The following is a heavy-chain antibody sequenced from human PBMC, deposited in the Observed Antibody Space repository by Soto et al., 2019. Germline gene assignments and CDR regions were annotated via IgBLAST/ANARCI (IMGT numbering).Heavy chain of an antibody. CDR3: ERDLWGSGRPPGGY. V-gene: IGHV4-59*11. CDR2: IYYSGTT. D-gene: IGHD3-10*01. Sequence: SETLSLTCTVSGVSISSHYWSWLRQPPGKGLEWIGYIYYSGTTNYNPSFKSRVTMSVDTSKKQFSLKLSSVTAADTAVYYCERDLWGSGRPPGGYWGQGTLVTVSS. CDR1: GVSISSHY. J-gene: IGHJ4*02.